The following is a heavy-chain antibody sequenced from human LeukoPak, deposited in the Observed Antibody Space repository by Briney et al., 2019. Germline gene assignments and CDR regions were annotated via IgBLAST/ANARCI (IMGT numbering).Heavy chain of an antibody. CDR2: ISSSSSDI. Sequence: GGSLRLSCAASVFTFSSYSMNWVRQAPGKGLEWVSSISSSSSDIYYADSVKGRFTISRDNAKNSLYLQMNSLRAEDTAVYYCARGLYSSSWYPIQPDYYFDYWGQGTLVTVSS. J-gene: IGHJ4*02. D-gene: IGHD6-13*01. CDR3: ARGLYSSSWYPIQPDYYFDY. V-gene: IGHV3-21*01. CDR1: VFTFSSYS.